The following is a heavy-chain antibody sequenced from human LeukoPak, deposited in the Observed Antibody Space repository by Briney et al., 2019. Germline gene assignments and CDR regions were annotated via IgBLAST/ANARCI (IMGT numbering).Heavy chain of an antibody. CDR1: GFTFRRYA. J-gene: IGHJ5*02. Sequence: GGSLRLSCAVSGFTFRRYAMTWVRQAPGKGLEWVSTISGSGGNTYYSDSVMGRFTISRDNARNSLFLQIDSLRLEDTAIYYCAKGPHSYRDLNHWGRGTLVTVSS. D-gene: IGHD1-26*01. V-gene: IGHV3-23*01. CDR2: ISGSGGNT. CDR3: AKGPHSYRDLNH.